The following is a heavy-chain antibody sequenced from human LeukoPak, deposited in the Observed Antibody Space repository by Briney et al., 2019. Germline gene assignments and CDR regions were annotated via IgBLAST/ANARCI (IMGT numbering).Heavy chain of an antibody. CDR1: GGSISSYY. J-gene: IGHJ3*02. Sequence: SETLSLTCTVSGGSISSYYWSWIRQPPGKGLEWIGYIYYSGSTNYNPSLKSRVTISVDTSKNQFSLKLSSVTAADTAVYYCGRVPYSYETIVFNIGGQGKMATVSS. V-gene: IGHV4-59*01. CDR3: GRVPYSYETIVFNI. D-gene: IGHD3-22*01. CDR2: IYYSGST.